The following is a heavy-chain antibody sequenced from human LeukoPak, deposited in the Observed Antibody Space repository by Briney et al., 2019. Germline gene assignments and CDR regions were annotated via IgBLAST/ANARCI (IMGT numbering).Heavy chain of an antibody. CDR3: ARVDGSPDY. Sequence: AASVKVSCKASGYTFTTLDINWVRQATGQGLEWMGWINPKSGNTGHAQQFQGRVTITRDTSISTAYMELSGLRSEDTAVYYCARVDGSPDYWGQGTLVTVSS. D-gene: IGHD2-15*01. J-gene: IGHJ4*02. CDR2: INPKSGNT. CDR1: GYTFTTLD. V-gene: IGHV1-8*03.